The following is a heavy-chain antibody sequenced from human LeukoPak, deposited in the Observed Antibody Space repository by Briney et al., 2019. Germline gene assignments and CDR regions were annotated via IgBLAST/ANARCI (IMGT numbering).Heavy chain of an antibody. CDR1: GGSISSYY. Sequence: SETLSLTCTVSGGSISSYYWSWIRQPPGKGLEWIGYIYYSGSTNYNPSLKSRVTISVDTSKNQFSLKLSSVTAADTAVYYCARRGFEYSSSPVDYWGQGTLVTVSS. CDR3: ARRGFEYSSSPVDY. CDR2: IYYSGST. J-gene: IGHJ4*02. D-gene: IGHD6-6*01. V-gene: IGHV4-59*08.